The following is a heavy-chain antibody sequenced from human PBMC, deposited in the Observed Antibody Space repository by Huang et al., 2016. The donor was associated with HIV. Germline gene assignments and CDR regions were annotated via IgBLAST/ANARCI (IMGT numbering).Heavy chain of an antibody. V-gene: IGHV3-23*01. Sequence: EVQLLESGGGLVQPGGSLRLSCAASGFTFSRYAMSWVRQAAGKGPEWGSSITGGGSRSYYADSVKGRFTISRDNSKNTLYLQMNSLRAEDTAIYYCAKADSGAAAGSLVDYWGQGTLVTVSS. CDR3: AKADSGAAAGSLVDY. D-gene: IGHD6-13*01. CDR1: GFTFSRYA. J-gene: IGHJ4*02. CDR2: ITGGGSRS.